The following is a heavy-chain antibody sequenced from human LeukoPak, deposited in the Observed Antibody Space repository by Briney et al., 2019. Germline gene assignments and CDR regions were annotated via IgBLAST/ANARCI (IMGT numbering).Heavy chain of an antibody. D-gene: IGHD6-19*01. V-gene: IGHV1-3*01. J-gene: IGHJ4*02. CDR2: INAGNGNT. CDR1: GYTFTSYA. CDR3: ARGWVAVAGPFDY. Sequence: ASVKVSCKASGYTFTSYAMHWVRQAPGQRLEWMGWINAGNGNTKYSQKFQGRVTITRDTSASTAYMELSSLRSEDTAVYYCARGWVAVAGPFDYWGQGTLVTVSS.